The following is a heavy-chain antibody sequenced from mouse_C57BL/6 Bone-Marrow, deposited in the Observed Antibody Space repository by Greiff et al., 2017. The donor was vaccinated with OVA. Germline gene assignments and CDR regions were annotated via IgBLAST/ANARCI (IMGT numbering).Heavy chain of an antibody. V-gene: IGHV14-4*01. Sequence: EVQLQQSGAELVRPGASVKLSCTASGFNIKDDYMHWVKQRPEQGLEWIGWIDPENGDTEYASKFQGKATITADTSSNTAYLQLSSLTSEDTAVYYCTTSLLWYPYWYVDVWGTGTTVTVSS. J-gene: IGHJ1*03. CDR3: TTSLLWYPYWYVDV. CDR1: GFNIKDDY. CDR2: IDPENGDT. D-gene: IGHD2-1*01.